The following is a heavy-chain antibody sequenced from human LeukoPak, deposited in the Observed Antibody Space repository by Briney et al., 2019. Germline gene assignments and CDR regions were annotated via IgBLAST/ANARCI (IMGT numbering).Heavy chain of an antibody. V-gene: IGHV3-48*03. J-gene: IGHJ4*02. D-gene: IGHD3-22*01. CDR2: ISSSGSTI. Sequence: GGSLRLSCAASGFTFSSYEMNWVRQAPGKGLEWVSYISSSGSTIYYADSVKGRFTISRDNSKSTLYLQMNSLRAEDTAVYYCAKDPRRNYYDSSGYLVYWGQGTLVTVSS. CDR3: AKDPRRNYYDSSGYLVY. CDR1: GFTFSSYE.